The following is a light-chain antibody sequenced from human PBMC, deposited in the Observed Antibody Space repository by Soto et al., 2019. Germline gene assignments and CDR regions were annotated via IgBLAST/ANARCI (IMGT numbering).Light chain of an antibody. Sequence: EIVLTQSPGTLSLSPGERATLSCRASQSVSNNYLAWYQQKPGQTPRLLIYDTSIRATGVPDRFSGSGSGTDFTLTISRLEPEDFGVYFCQQYSDLPMTFGQGTRLEIK. CDR3: QQYSDLPMT. V-gene: IGKV3-20*01. CDR2: DTS. J-gene: IGKJ5*01. CDR1: QSVSNNY.